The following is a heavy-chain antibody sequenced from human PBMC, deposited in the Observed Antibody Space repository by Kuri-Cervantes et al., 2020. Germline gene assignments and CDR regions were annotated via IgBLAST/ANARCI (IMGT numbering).Heavy chain of an antibody. D-gene: IGHD2-2*01. Sequence: ASVKVSCKASGYTFTSYYMHWVRQAPGQGLEWMGIINPSGGSTSYAQKFQGRVTMTRDTSTSTVYMELSSLRSEDTAVYYCSREAARYCSSTSCYPFPAGDGGMDVWGQGTTVTVSS. J-gene: IGHJ6*02. CDR1: GYTFTSYY. CDR3: SREAARYCSSTSCYPFPAGDGGMDV. V-gene: IGHV1-46*01. CDR2: INPSGGST.